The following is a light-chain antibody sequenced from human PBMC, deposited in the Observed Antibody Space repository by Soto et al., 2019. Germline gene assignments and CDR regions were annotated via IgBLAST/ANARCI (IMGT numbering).Light chain of an antibody. CDR1: SGSIASNY. CDR2: EDN. Sequence: NFMLTQPHSVSESPGKTVTISCTRSSGSIASNYVQWYQQRPGSAPTTVIYEDNQRPSGVPDRFSGSIDSSSNSASLTISGLKTEDEADYYCQSYDSFKKVFGGGTQLTVL. J-gene: IGLJ2*01. CDR3: QSYDSFKKV. V-gene: IGLV6-57*03.